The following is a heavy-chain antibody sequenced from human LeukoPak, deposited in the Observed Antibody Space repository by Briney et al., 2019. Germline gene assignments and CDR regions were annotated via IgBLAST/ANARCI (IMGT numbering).Heavy chain of an antibody. V-gene: IGHV1-2*02. Sequence: GVSVKVSCKASGYTFIGYYLHWVRQAPGQGLEWMGWINPHNGDTNYAQKFQGRVTMTRDTSITTAYMELSRLKSDDTAVYYCATVRDIVVGGGPYYFDYWGQGTTVTVSS. J-gene: IGHJ4*03. CDR1: GYTFIGYY. CDR3: ATVRDIVVGGGPYYFDY. D-gene: IGHD2-15*01. CDR2: INPHNGDT.